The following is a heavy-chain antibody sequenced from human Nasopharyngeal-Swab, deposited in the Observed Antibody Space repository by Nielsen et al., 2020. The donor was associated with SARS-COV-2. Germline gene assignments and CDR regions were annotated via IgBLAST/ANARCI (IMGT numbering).Heavy chain of an antibody. V-gene: IGHV3-48*03. CDR2: ISSSDSTT. Sequence: VRQAPGKGLEWVSYISSSDSTTYYADSVKGRFTISRDNAKNSLYLQMNGLRVEDTGVYYCARADSSGWFFSDWGRGTLVTVSS. J-gene: IGHJ4*02. CDR3: ARADSSGWFFSD. D-gene: IGHD6-19*01.